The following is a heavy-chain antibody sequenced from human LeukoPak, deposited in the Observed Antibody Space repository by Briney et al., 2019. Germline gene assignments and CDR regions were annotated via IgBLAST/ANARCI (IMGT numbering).Heavy chain of an antibody. CDR2: IKSKTDGGTT. CDR1: GFTFSNAW. Sequence: GGSLRLSCAASGFTFSNAWMSWVRQAPGKGLEWVGRIKSKTDGGTTDYVAPVKGRFTISRDDSKNTLYLQMNSLKTKDTAVYYCTTDRYCSSTSCSPGEFDPWGQGTLGTVSS. V-gene: IGHV3-15*01. D-gene: IGHD2-2*01. J-gene: IGHJ5*02. CDR3: TTDRYCSSTSCSPGEFDP.